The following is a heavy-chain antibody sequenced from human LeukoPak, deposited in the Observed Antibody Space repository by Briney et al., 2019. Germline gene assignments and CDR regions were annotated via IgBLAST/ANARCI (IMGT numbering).Heavy chain of an antibody. V-gene: IGHV3-48*01. CDR3: ARVSLGNNYGSGSYDY. J-gene: IGHJ4*02. D-gene: IGHD3-10*01. Sequence: AGSLRLSCAASGFIFSTYNMNWVRQGPGKGLEWISYISSSSSTIYYADSVQGRFSISRDNAKNSLYLQMNSLGAEDTAVYYCARVSLGNNYGSGSYDYWGQGTLVTVSS. CDR1: GFIFSTYN. CDR2: ISSSSSTI.